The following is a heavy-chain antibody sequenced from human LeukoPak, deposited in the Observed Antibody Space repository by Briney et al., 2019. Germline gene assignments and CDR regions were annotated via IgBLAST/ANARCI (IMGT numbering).Heavy chain of an antibody. CDR2: IYPGDSDT. CDR3: ARQKMACSSTSCYAAWFDP. J-gene: IGHJ5*02. Sequence: GESLKISCKGSGYSFTSYWIGWVRQMPGKGLEWMGIIYPGDSDTRYSPSFQGQVTISADKSISTAYLQWSSLKASDTAMHYCARQKMACSSTSCYAAWFDPWGQGTLVTVSS. CDR1: GYSFTSYW. D-gene: IGHD2-2*01. V-gene: IGHV5-51*01.